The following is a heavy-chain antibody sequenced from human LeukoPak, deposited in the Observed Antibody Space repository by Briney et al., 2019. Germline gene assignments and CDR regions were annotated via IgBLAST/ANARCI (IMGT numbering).Heavy chain of an antibody. J-gene: IGHJ4*02. V-gene: IGHV1-2*02. CDR1: GYTFTEDY. CDR2: INPYTGDA. Sequence: ASVKVSYKASGYTFTEDYINWVRQAPGHGLEWMGLINPYTGDANYTEKFQGRVTMTRDTSVSTAYMHLSRLRSDDSAVYYCARGKSGFSPWGQGTPVTVSS. CDR3: ARGKSGFSP. D-gene: IGHD3-22*01.